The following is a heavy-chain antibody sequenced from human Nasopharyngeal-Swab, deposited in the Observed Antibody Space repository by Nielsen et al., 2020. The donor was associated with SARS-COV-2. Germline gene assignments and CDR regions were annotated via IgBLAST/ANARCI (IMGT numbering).Heavy chain of an antibody. D-gene: IGHD3-22*01. Sequence: ASVKVSCKASGCTFSDYYIHWVRQAPGQGLEWMGRINAYSGATDYPQKFHDRVTMTRDTSNLTAYMELSALTSDDTAVYSCARGGLNYYSSSGAFDFWGRGTMVTVSS. CDR1: GCTFSDYY. V-gene: IGHV1-2*06. J-gene: IGHJ3*01. CDR3: ARGGLNYYSSSGAFDF. CDR2: INAYSGAT.